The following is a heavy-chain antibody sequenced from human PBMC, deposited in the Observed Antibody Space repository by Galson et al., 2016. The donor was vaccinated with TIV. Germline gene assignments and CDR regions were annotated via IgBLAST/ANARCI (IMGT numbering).Heavy chain of an antibody. Sequence: ETLSLTCAVYGGSFNRYYWTWIRQPPGKGLEWIGQINHSGSTKYNPSLKSRGTISVDTSKNQFSLKLTSVTAADTAVYYCSSPFPGGDDFWSAYYDAFDIRGQGTMVTVSS. D-gene: IGHD3-3*01. CDR3: SSPFPGGDDFWSAYYDAFDI. CDR2: INHSGST. J-gene: IGHJ3*02. CDR1: GGSFNRYY. V-gene: IGHV4-34*01.